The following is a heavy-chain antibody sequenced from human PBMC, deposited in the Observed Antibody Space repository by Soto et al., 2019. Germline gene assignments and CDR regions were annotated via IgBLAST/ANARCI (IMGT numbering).Heavy chain of an antibody. CDR2: IYYSGST. V-gene: IGHV4-59*08. CDR1: GGSIGAYY. D-gene: IGHD3-16*01. Sequence: QEQLQESGPGLVKPSETLSLTCSVSGGSIGAYYWNWIPQAPVKGLDWIGHIYYSGSTNYSPSLESLVTISVDTSNNQFSLRMTSVTAADTAVYYCARQGAEAGAMGLHYYGLDVWGQGTTVTVSS. J-gene: IGHJ6*02. CDR3: ARQGAEAGAMGLHYYGLDV.